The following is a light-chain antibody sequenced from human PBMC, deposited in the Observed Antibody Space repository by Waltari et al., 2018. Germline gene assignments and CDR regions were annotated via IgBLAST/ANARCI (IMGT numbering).Light chain of an antibody. CDR1: SNDVGAYNY. CDR3: SSYTGSSSYV. V-gene: IGLV2-8*01. CDR2: EVS. Sequence: QSALTQPPSASGSPGQSVTISCTGTSNDVGAYNYVSWYQQHPGKAPKLMIYEVSKRPAGVPGRFSGAKSGNTASLTVSGLQAEDEADYYCSSYTGSSSYVFGTGTKVAVL. J-gene: IGLJ1*01.